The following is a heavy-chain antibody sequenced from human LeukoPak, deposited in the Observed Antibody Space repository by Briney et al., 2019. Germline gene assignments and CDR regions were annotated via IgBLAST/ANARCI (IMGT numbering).Heavy chain of an antibody. V-gene: IGHV3-21*01. J-gene: IGHJ4*02. Sequence: GGSLRLSCAASGFAFFSYTMNWVRQAPGKGLEWVSSISSSSSYIYYADSVKGRFTISRDNAKNSLYLQMNSLRAEDTAVYYCARAIVATQFDSWGQGTLVTVSS. CDR1: GFAFFSYT. CDR2: ISSSSSYI. CDR3: ARAIVATQFDS. D-gene: IGHD5-12*01.